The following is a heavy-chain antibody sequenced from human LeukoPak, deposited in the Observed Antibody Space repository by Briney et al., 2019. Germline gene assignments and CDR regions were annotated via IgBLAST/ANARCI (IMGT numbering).Heavy chain of an antibody. V-gene: IGHV3-30*02. D-gene: IGHD3-10*01. Sequence: PGGSLRLSCAASGFTFSSYGMHWVRQAPGKGLEWVAFIRYDGSNKYYADSVKGRFTISRDNAKNSLYLQMNSLRAEDTAVYYCARDHQWFGELDYWGQGTLVTVSS. J-gene: IGHJ4*02. CDR1: GFTFSSYG. CDR3: ARDHQWFGELDY. CDR2: IRYDGSNK.